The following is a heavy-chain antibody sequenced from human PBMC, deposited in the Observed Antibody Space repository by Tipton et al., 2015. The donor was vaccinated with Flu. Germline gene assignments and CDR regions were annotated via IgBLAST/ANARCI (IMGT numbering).Heavy chain of an antibody. Sequence: TLSLTCAVSGDSISSDFYWAWIRQFPGKGLEWIGTVSRTGSTIYNPSLKSRVTISVDTSKNQFSLKLSSVTAADTAVYYCARGSWGGYSYGPLAEYWGQGTLVTVSS. D-gene: IGHD5-18*01. CDR3: ARGSWGGYSYGPLAEY. J-gene: IGHJ4*02. CDR2: VSRTGST. CDR1: GDSISSDFY. V-gene: IGHV4-38-2*01.